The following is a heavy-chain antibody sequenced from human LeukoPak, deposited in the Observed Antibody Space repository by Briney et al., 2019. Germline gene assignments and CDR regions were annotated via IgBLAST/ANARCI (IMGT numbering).Heavy chain of an antibody. Sequence: PGRSLRLSCAASGFTFSSYAMHWVRQAPGKGLEWVAVISYDGSNKYYADSVKGRFTISRDNSKNTLYLQMNSLRAEDTAVYYCARGGPGGTMIVVVITEIDYWGQGTLVTVSS. CDR1: GFTFSSYA. CDR2: ISYDGSNK. V-gene: IGHV3-30-3*01. CDR3: ARGGPGGTMIVVVITEIDY. J-gene: IGHJ4*02. D-gene: IGHD3-22*01.